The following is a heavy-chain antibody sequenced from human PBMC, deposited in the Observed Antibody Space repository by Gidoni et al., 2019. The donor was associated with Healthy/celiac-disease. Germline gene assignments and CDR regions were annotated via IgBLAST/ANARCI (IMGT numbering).Heavy chain of an antibody. CDR2: IYYSGST. J-gene: IGHJ5*02. D-gene: IGHD6-13*01. V-gene: IGHV4-59*01. CDR3: ARAIAAAGDGNWFDP. Sequence: QVQLQESGPGLVKPSETLSLTCTVSGGSISSYYWSWIRQPPGKGLEWIGYIYYSGSTNYNPSLKSRVTISVDTSKNQFSLKLSSVTAADTAVYYCARAIAAAGDGNWFDPWGQGTLVTVSS. CDR1: GGSISSYY.